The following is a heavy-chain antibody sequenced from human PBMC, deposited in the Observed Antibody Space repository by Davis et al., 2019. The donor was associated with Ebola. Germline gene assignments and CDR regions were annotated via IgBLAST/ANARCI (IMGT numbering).Heavy chain of an antibody. CDR1: GGSISSTDYY. J-gene: IGHJ3*02. V-gene: IGHV4-39*07. Sequence: PSETLSLTCTVAGGSISSTDYYWGWISQPPGKGLEWIGSIYYSGSTYSNPSLKSRVTMSVDTSKNQFSLKLSSVTATDTAVYYCARDRGGIVVVPAATDDAFDIWGQGTMVTVSS. D-gene: IGHD2-2*01. CDR3: ARDRGGIVVVPAATDDAFDI. CDR2: IYYSGST.